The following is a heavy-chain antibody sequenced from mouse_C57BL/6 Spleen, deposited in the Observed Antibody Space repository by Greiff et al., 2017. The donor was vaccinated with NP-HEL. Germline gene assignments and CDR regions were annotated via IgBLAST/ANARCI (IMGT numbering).Heavy chain of an antibody. J-gene: IGHJ1*03. Sequence: EVQLQQSGPELVKPGASVKISCKASGYTFTDYYMNWVKQSHGKSLEWIGDINPNNGGTSYNQKFKGKATLTVDKSSSTAYMELRSLTSEDSAVYYCARKEAPYYSNYGYFDVWGTGTTVTVSS. CDR2: INPNNGGT. CDR3: ARKEAPYYSNYGYFDV. CDR1: GYTFTDYY. D-gene: IGHD2-5*01. V-gene: IGHV1-26*01.